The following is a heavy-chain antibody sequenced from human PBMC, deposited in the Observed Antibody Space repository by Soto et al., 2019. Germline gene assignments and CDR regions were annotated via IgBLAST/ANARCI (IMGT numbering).Heavy chain of an antibody. CDR2: AHQSGRT. D-gene: IGHD4-17*01. CDR3: ARSEDTVLDC. V-gene: IGHV4-4*02. Sequence: QVQLQESGPGLVKPSGTLSLTCTVSGGSMTSSNWWNWVRQSPGKGLEWIGEAHQSGRTNYNPSLTGXVXIXXDKSKNHFSLNLSSLTAADTAVYYCARSEDTVLDCWGQGTLVTVSS. CDR1: GGSMTSSNW. J-gene: IGHJ4*02.